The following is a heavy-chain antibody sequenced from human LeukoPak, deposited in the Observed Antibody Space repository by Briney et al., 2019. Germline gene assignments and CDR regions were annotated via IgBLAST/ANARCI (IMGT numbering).Heavy chain of an antibody. V-gene: IGHV3-30-3*01. J-gene: IGHJ4*02. Sequence: GGSLRLSCAVSGFAFGSEAMSWVRQAPGKGLEWVAVISYDGSNKYYADSVKGRFTISRDNSKNTLYLQMNSLRAEDTAVYYCAREKGYNWNYVCDYWGQGTLVTVSS. CDR2: ISYDGSNK. CDR3: AREKGYNWNYVCDY. CDR1: GFAFGSEA. D-gene: IGHD1-7*01.